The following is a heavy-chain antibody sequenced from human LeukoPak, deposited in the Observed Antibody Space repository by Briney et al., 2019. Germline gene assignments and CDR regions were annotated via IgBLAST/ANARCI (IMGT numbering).Heavy chain of an antibody. J-gene: IGHJ4*02. CDR3: AREGNSGYDVIDY. D-gene: IGHD5-12*01. CDR1: GGSIRSYL. Sequence: SETLSLTCTVSGGSIRSYLWNWIRQPPGKGLEWIGYIFYRGSTNYNPSPRSRVTISVNTSKNQFSLKLSSVTAADTAVYYCAREGNSGYDVIDYWGQGTLVTVSS. V-gene: IGHV4-59*01. CDR2: IFYRGST.